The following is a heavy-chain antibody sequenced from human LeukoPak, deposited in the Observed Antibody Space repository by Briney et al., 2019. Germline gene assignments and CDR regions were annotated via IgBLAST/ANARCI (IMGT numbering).Heavy chain of an antibody. D-gene: IGHD6-13*01. V-gene: IGHV1-46*01. CDR1: GYTFTSYY. Sequence: ASVKVSCKASGYTFTSYYMHWVRQAPGQGLEWMGIINPSGGSTSYAQKFQGRVTMTRDMSTSTVYMELSSLRSEDTAVYYCARDRFSSSWYGEYFQHWGQGNLVTVSS. CDR3: ARDRFSSSWYGEYFQH. CDR2: INPSGGST. J-gene: IGHJ1*01.